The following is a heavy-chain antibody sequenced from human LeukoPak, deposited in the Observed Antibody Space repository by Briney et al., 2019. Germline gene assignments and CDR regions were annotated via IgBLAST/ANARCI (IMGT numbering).Heavy chain of an antibody. CDR1: GGSISSSSYY. Sequence: SETLSLTCTVSGGSISSSSYYWGWIRQPPGKGLEWIGEINHSGSTNYNPSLKSRVTISVDTSKNQFSLKLSSVTAADTAVYYCARVCSSTSCYAMVHYYYGMDVWGQGTTVTVSS. D-gene: IGHD2-2*01. CDR2: INHSGST. V-gene: IGHV4-39*07. J-gene: IGHJ6*02. CDR3: ARVCSSTSCYAMVHYYYGMDV.